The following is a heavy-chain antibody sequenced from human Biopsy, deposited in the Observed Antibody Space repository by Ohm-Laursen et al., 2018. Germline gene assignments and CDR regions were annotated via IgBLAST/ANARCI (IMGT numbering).Heavy chain of an antibody. CDR2: IYTSGIT. CDR3: ARDRDRRGWFDP. CDR1: YGSISGHF. V-gene: IGHV4-4*07. D-gene: IGHD1-14*01. Sequence: GTLSLTCAVTYGSISGHFWSWIRQAPGKGLEWIGQIYTSGITNYNPSLKSRVTMSVDTSKNKFSLRVSSVTAADTAVYYCARDRDRRGWFDPWGQGTLVTVSS. J-gene: IGHJ5*02.